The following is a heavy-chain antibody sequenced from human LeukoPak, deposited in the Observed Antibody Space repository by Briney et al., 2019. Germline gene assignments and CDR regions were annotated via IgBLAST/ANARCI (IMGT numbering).Heavy chain of an antibody. V-gene: IGHV4-34*01. CDR2: INHSGST. D-gene: IGHD3-10*02. Sequence: SETLSLTCAVYGGSFSGYYWSWIRQPPGKGLEWIGEINHSGSTNYNPSLKSRVTISVDTSKNQFSLKLSSVTAADTAVYYCVTMLEGAFDIWGQGTMVTVSS. CDR1: GGSFSGYY. J-gene: IGHJ3*02. CDR3: VTMLEGAFDI.